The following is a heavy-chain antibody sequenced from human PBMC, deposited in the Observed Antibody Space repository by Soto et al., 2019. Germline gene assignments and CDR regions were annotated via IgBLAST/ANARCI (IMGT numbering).Heavy chain of an antibody. CDR3: ARYSSNWFQTEGMDV. J-gene: IGHJ6*02. Sequence: SETLSLTCTVSGGSISTYYWSWIRQPAGKGLEWIGRIDTSGNTDYNPSLKSRVTMSVDTSKKQFSLKLTSVTAADTAVYYCARYSSNWFQTEGMDVWGQGTTVTVSS. V-gene: IGHV4-4*07. CDR2: IDTSGNT. CDR1: GGSISTYY. D-gene: IGHD6-13*01.